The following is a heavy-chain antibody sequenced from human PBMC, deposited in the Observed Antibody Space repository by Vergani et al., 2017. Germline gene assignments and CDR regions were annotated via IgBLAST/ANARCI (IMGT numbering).Heavy chain of an antibody. CDR2: IYYSGST. V-gene: IGHV4-59*01. D-gene: IGHD3-3*01. CDR1: GGSISSYY. J-gene: IGHJ3*02. Sequence: QVQLQESGPGLVKPSETLSLTCTVSGGSISSYYWSWIRQPPGKGLEWIGYIYYSGSTNYNPSLKSRVTISVDTSKNQFSLKLSSVTAADTVVYYCARARLDYDFWSGYYTDAFDIWGQGTMVTVSS. CDR3: ARARLDYDFWSGYYTDAFDI.